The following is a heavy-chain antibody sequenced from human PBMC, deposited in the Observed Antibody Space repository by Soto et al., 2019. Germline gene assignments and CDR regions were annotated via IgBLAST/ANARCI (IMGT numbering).Heavy chain of an antibody. J-gene: IGHJ4*02. CDR3: ARDPRVPVVITPLGFDY. CDR1: GFTFSSYS. Sequence: GGSLRLSCAASGFTFSSYSMNWVRQAPGKGLEWVSYISSSSSTIYYADSVKGRFTISRDNAKNSLYLQMNSLRDEDTAVYYCARDPRVPVVITPLGFDYWGQGTLVTVSS. V-gene: IGHV3-48*02. CDR2: ISSSSSTI. D-gene: IGHD3-22*01.